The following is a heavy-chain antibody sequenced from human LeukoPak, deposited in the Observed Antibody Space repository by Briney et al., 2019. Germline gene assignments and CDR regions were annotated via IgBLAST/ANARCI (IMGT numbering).Heavy chain of an antibody. CDR3: ASHAGDYDILTGYFGY. D-gene: IGHD3-9*01. V-gene: IGHV3-30*03. Sequence: GGSLRLSCAASGFTFSSYGMHWVRQAPGKGLEWVAVISYDGSNKYYADSVKGRFTISRDNSKNTLYLQMNSLRAEDTAVYYCASHAGDYDILTGYFGYWGQGTLVTVSS. CDR2: ISYDGSNK. CDR1: GFTFSSYG. J-gene: IGHJ4*02.